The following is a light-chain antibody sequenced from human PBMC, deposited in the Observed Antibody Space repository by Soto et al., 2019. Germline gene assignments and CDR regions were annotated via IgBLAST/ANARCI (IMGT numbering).Light chain of an antibody. J-gene: IGLJ1*01. Sequence: QSALTQPPSVSGSPGQSVTISCTGTSSDVGKYDRVSWYQQPPGTAPKLIIYEVTNRPSGVPTRFSGSKSGNTASLTISGLAAEDEAYYYCSSYSSTSRDVFGAGTKLTVL. CDR1: SSDVGKYDR. CDR3: SSYSSTSRDV. CDR2: EVT. V-gene: IGLV2-18*02.